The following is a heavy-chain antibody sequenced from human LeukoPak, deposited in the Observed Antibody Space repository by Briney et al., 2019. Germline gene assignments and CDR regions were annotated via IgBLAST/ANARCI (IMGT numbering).Heavy chain of an antibody. CDR3: ARLTAYYDSSAYYYVDY. CDR1: GYSFTSYY. CDR2: IDPSDSYT. D-gene: IGHD3-22*01. Sequence: GESLRISCKGSGYSFTSYYITWVRQMPGKGLEWMGRIDPSDSYTNYSPSFQGHVTISVDKSINTAYLQWSSLKASDTAMYFCARLTAYYDSSAYYYVDYWGQGTLVTVSS. J-gene: IGHJ4*02. V-gene: IGHV5-10-1*01.